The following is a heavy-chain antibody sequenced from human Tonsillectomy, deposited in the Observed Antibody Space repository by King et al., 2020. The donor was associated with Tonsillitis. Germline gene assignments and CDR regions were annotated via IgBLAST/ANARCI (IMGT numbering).Heavy chain of an antibody. Sequence: QLVQSGAEVKKPGSSVKVSCKASVGTFSSYAISWVRQAPGQGLEWMGGIIPIFGTANYAQKFQGRVTITADESTSTAYLELSSLRSEDTAVYYCARDPDDYGGKGWFDPWGQGTLVTVSS. CDR2: IIPIFGTA. D-gene: IGHD4-23*01. CDR1: VGTFSSYA. CDR3: ARDPDDYGGKGWFDP. J-gene: IGHJ5*02. V-gene: IGHV1-69*12.